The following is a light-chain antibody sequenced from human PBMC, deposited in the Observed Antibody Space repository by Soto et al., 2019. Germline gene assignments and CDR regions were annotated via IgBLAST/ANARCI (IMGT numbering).Light chain of an antibody. J-gene: IGLJ2*01. V-gene: IGLV2-14*01. Sequence: QSALTQPASVSGSPGQSITISCTGTSSDVGGYDYVSWYQHHPGKAPRLMIFEVINRPSGVSNRFSGSKSGNTASLTISGLQAEDEADYYCSSYTSDSHVVFGGGTKLTVL. CDR3: SSYTSDSHVV. CDR1: SSDVGGYDY. CDR2: EVI.